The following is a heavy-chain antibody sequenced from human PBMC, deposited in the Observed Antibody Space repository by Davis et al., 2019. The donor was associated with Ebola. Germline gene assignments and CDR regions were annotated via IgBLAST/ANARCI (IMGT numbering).Heavy chain of an antibody. CDR2: IRSKAYGGTT. CDR3: TRVQVGYCSSTSCYVGYYYYGMDV. Sequence: GGSLRLSCTASGFTSGAYAMSCFRQAPGKGLEWVGFIRSKAYGGTTEYAASLKGRLTISRDDSKSIAYLQMNSLKTEDTAVYYCTRVQVGYCSSTSCYVGYYYYGMDVWGQGTTVTVSS. J-gene: IGHJ6*02. CDR1: GFTSGAYA. V-gene: IGHV3-49*03. D-gene: IGHD2-2*01.